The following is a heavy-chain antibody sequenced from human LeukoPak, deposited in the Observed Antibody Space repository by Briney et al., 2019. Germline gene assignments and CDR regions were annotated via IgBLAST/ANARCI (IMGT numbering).Heavy chain of an antibody. CDR1: EITLSNYG. D-gene: IGHD1-26*01. V-gene: IGHV3-23*01. CDR2: ISGSGGVT. CDR3: AKWPEGATPKFHY. J-gene: IGHJ4*02. Sequence: GGSLRLSCAVSEITLSNYGMSWVRQAPGKGLEWVSTISGSGGVTYYPDSVRGRFTISRDNSKNTLHLQMDSLRAEDTAIYYCAKWPEGATPKFHYWGQGTLVTVSS.